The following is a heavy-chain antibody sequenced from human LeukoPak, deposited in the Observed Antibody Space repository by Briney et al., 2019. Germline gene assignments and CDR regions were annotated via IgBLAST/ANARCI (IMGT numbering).Heavy chain of an antibody. J-gene: IGHJ4*02. CDR1: GFPFSTYS. V-gene: IGHV3-21*01. CDR2: ISSSSSYT. Sequence: GSLGLSCAASGFPFSTYSMNWVRQAPGKGLGGVSSISSSSSYTHYADSVKGRFTISRDNAKNSLYLQMNSLRAEDTAVYYCARMYYYDSSGYWPIYFDYWGQGTLVTVSS. CDR3: ARMYYYDSSGYWPIYFDY. D-gene: IGHD3-22*01.